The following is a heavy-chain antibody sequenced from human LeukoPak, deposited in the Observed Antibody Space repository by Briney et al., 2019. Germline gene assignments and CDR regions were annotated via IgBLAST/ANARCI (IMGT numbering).Heavy chain of an antibody. CDR2: TYFRSRWGN. CDR1: GDSVSNNIAT. Sequence: SQTLSLTCAISGDSVSNNIATWNWVRQSPSRGLEWLGRTYFRSRWGNDYAISVKSRITIYPDTSKNQFSLQLNSVTPEDTAVYYCATSTPSDWYPFDYWGQGTLVTVSS. D-gene: IGHD6-19*01. CDR3: ATSTPSDWYPFDY. J-gene: IGHJ4*02. V-gene: IGHV6-1*01.